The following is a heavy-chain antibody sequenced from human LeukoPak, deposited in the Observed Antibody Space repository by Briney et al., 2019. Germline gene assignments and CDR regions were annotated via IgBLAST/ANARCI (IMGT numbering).Heavy chain of an antibody. Sequence: GGSLRLSCAAYGFTFSSYEMNWVRQAPGKGLEWVSYISSSGSTIYYADSVKGRFTISRDNAKNSLYLQMNSLRAEDTAVYYCARDPYYGDYVVWGQGTLVTVSS. D-gene: IGHD4-17*01. V-gene: IGHV3-48*03. CDR3: ARDPYYGDYVV. CDR2: ISSSGSTI. J-gene: IGHJ4*02. CDR1: GFTFSSYE.